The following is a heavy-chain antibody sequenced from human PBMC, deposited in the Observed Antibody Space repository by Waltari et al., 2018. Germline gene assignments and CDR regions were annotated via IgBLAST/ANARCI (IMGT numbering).Heavy chain of an antibody. V-gene: IGHV4-39*01. CDR2: LHYGGSS. J-gene: IGHJ2*01. CDR3: ATLPIPLELWYFDL. Sequence: QLQLQESGPGLVNPSETRSLTCTVSGVSISTRRYYCGGIRQPPGKVLDWIGSLHYGGSSYFNPSLKSRVTISVDTSKNQFSLKLTSVTAADTAVYYCATLPIPLELWYFDLWGRGTLVTVSS. D-gene: IGHD1-7*01. CDR1: GVSISTRRYY.